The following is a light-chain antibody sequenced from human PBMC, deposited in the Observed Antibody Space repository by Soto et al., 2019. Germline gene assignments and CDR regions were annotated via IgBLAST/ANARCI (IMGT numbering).Light chain of an antibody. CDR2: GIS. V-gene: IGKV3-20*01. Sequence: EVVMTQSPATLSVSPGERATLSCRASQSVTSNYLAWYQQKPGQAPRLLIYGISTRATGVQDRFSGSGSGTDFTLTIRRLEPEDFAVYYCKQYTDWPLTFGQGTKVDNK. CDR3: KQYTDWPLT. J-gene: IGKJ1*01. CDR1: QSVTSNY.